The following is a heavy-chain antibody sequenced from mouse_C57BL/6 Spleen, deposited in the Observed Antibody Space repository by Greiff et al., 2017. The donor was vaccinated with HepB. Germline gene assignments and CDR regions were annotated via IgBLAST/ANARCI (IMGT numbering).Heavy chain of an antibody. J-gene: IGHJ1*03. Sequence: EVKLEESGPGLVKPSQTVFLTCTVTGISITTGNYRWSWIRQFPGNKLEWIGYIYYSGTITYNPSLTSRTTITRDTPKNQFFLEMNSLTAEDTATYYCARYGSSYWYFDVWGTGTTVTVSS. CDR2: IYYSGTI. CDR1: GISITTGNYR. D-gene: IGHD1-1*01. CDR3: ARYGSSYWYFDV. V-gene: IGHV3-5*01.